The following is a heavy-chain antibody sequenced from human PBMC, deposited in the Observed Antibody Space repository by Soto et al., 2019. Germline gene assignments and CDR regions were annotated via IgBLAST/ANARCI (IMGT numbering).Heavy chain of an antibody. Sequence: QVQLVQSGAEVKKPGSSVKVSCKASGGTFNTYTISWVRQVPGQGLEWMGGIMPLYAKPTYAQPFLGRLTRAEDEHTRTVYMEVSSLRSEDTAIYYCASLNNWSSGAGRIDVWGRGPAVSVSS. D-gene: IGHD1-26*01. CDR2: IMPLYAKP. J-gene: IGHJ6*02. CDR1: GGTFNTYT. CDR3: ASLNNWSSGAGRIDV. V-gene: IGHV1-69*01.